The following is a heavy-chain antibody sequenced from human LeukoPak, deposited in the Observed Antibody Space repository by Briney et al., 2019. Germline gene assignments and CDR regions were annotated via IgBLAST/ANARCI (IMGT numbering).Heavy chain of an antibody. V-gene: IGHV3-7*01. CDR1: GFTFKAYW. J-gene: IGHJ4*02. Sequence: GGSLRLSCAASGFTFKAYWMSWVRQAPGTGLEWVANIQQDGSEKNYVDSVKGRFTISRDNARNSLYLEMNSLRAADTAVYYCARLRYTYGKNFDYWGQGTLATVSS. D-gene: IGHD5-18*01. CDR3: ARLRYTYGKNFDY. CDR2: IQQDGSEK.